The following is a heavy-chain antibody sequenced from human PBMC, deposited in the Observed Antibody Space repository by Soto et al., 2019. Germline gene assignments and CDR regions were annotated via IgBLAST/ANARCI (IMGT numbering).Heavy chain of an antibody. D-gene: IGHD3-3*01. J-gene: IGHJ5*02. CDR3: ARDEADYDFWSGYYTGISGIFDP. CDR2: ISSSSSYI. Sequence: GGSLRLSCAASGFTFSSYSMNWVRQAPGKGLEWVSSISSSSSYIYYADSVKGRFTISRDNAKNSLYLQMNSLRAEDTAVYYCARDEADYDFWSGYYTGISGIFDPWGQGTLVTVSS. V-gene: IGHV3-21*01. CDR1: GFTFSSYS.